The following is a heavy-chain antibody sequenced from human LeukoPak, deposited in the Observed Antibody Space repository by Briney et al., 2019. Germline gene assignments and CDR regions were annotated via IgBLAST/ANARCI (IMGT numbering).Heavy chain of an antibody. D-gene: IGHD6-19*01. V-gene: IGHV3-21*01. CDR3: ARSGYSSGWDY. Sequence: GGSLRLSCAASGFTFSSYTMNWVRQAPGKGLEWVSFISSSSSYIYYADSVKGRFTISRDNAKNSLHLQMNSLRAEDTAVYYSARSGYSSGWDYWGQGTLVTVSS. CDR1: GFTFSSYT. CDR2: ISSSSSYI. J-gene: IGHJ4*02.